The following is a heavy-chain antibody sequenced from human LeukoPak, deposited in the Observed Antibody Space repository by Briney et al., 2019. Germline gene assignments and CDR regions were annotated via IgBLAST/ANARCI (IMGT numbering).Heavy chain of an antibody. D-gene: IGHD2-2*01. CDR2: IYSGGST. CDR1: GFTVSSNY. Sequence: PGGSLRLSCAASGFTVSSNYMSWVRQAPGKGLEWASVIYSGGSTYYADSVKGRFTISRDNSKNTLYLQMNSLRAEDTAVYYCATLGYCSSTSCFVWGQGTTVTVSS. V-gene: IGHV3-66*01. CDR3: ATLGYCSSTSCFV. J-gene: IGHJ6*02.